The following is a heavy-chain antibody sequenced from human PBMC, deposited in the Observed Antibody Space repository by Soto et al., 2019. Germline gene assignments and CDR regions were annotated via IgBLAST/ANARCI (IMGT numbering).Heavy chain of an antibody. CDR1: GYSFTSYW. J-gene: IGHJ4*02. CDR2: IYPGDSDT. D-gene: IGHD6-13*01. Sequence: GESLKISCKGSGYSFTSYWIGWVRQMPGKGLEWMGIIYPGDSDTRYSPSFQGQVTISADKSISTAYLQWSSLKASDTAMYYCARHVRIAAAGPSFDYWGQGTLVTVSS. V-gene: IGHV5-51*01. CDR3: ARHVRIAAAGPSFDY.